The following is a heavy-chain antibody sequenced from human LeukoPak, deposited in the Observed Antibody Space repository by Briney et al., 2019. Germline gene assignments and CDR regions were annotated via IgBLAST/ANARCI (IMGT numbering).Heavy chain of an antibody. J-gene: IGHJ4*02. CDR2: IIPIFGTA. CDR3: ARDQRYSSSWYPGRYFDY. D-gene: IGHD6-13*01. V-gene: IGHV1-69*13. CDR1: GGTFSSYA. Sequence: GASVKVSCKASGGTFSSYAISWVRQAPGQGLEWMGGIIPIFGTANYAQKFQGRVTITADESTSTAYMELRSLRSDNTAVYYCARDQRYSSSWYPGRYFDYWGQGTLVTVSS.